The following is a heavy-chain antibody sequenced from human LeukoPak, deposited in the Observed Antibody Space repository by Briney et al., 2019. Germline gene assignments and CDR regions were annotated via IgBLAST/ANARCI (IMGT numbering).Heavy chain of an antibody. CDR1: GFTFSSYW. CDR2: IASDGSST. J-gene: IGHJ4*02. Sequence: GGSLRLSCAASGFTFSSYWMNWVRQAPGKGLVWVSRIASDGSSTTYADSVKGRFSISRDNAKNTLYLQMNSLRVEDTAVYYCARHSSSGWDRWGQGTLVTVSS. V-gene: IGHV3-74*01. D-gene: IGHD6-19*01. CDR3: ARHSSSGWDR.